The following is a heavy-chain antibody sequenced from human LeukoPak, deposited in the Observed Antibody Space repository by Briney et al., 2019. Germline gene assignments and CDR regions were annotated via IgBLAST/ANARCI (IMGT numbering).Heavy chain of an antibody. V-gene: IGHV4-31*03. CDR3: ARQGYYDSSGYYFYWFDP. Sequence: PSETLSLTCTVSGGSISSGGNYWSWIRQHPGKGLEWIGYIYYSGSTYYNPSLKSRVTISVDTSKNQFSLKLSSVTAADTAVYYCARQGYYDSSGYYFYWFDPWGQGTLVTVSS. D-gene: IGHD3-22*01. CDR1: GGSISSGGNY. CDR2: IYYSGST. J-gene: IGHJ5*02.